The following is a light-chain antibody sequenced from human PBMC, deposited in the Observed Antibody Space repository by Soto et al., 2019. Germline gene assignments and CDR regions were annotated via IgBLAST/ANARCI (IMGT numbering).Light chain of an antibody. CDR2: WAS. Sequence: DIVMTQSPDSLAVSLGERATINCKSSQSVLYSSNNKNYLAWYQQRPGQPPKLLIYWASTRESGVPDRCSGSGSGTDFTLTITSLQAEDVAVYYGQQYESTPPTFGQGTKLESK. V-gene: IGKV4-1*01. CDR1: QSVLYSSNNKNY. CDR3: QQYESTPPT. J-gene: IGKJ2*01.